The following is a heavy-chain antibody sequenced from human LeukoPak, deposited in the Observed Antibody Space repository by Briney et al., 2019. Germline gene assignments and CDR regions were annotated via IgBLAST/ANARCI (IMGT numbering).Heavy chain of an antibody. V-gene: IGHV5-51*01. Sequence: GESLKISCKGSGYSFTSYWIGWVRQMPGKGLEWMGIIYSGDTDTRYIPRCQGQVTISADKSISTAYLQWSSLKASDTAMYYCARKNYYGSGSYSHTFDYWGQGTLVTVSS. D-gene: IGHD3-10*01. CDR2: IYSGDTDT. CDR3: ARKNYYGSGSYSHTFDY. CDR1: GYSFTSYW. J-gene: IGHJ4*02.